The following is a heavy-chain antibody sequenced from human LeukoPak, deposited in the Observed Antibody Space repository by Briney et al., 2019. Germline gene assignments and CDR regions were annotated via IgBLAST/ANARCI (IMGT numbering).Heavy chain of an antibody. V-gene: IGHV3-48*03. Sequence: PGGSLRLSCAASGFTFSSYEMNWVRRAPGKGLEWVSYISSSGSPIYYADSVKGRFTISRDNAKNSLYLQMNSLRAEDTAVYYCATKYCSGGSCYHYWYFDLWGRGTLVTVSS. CDR2: ISSSGSPI. CDR3: ATKYCSGGSCYHYWYFDL. D-gene: IGHD2-15*01. J-gene: IGHJ2*01. CDR1: GFTFSSYE.